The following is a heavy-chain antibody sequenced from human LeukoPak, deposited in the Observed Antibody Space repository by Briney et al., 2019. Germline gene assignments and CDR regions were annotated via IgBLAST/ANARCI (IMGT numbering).Heavy chain of an antibody. CDR1: GFTFSSYA. V-gene: IGHV3-23*01. Sequence: GGSLRLSCAASGFTFSSYAMSWVRQAPGKGLEWVSAISGSGGSTYYADSVKGRFTISRDNSKNTLYLQMNSLRAEDTAVYYCARDYYYDSSGYYSDYWGQGTLVTVSS. CDR3: ARDYYYDSSGYYSDY. CDR2: ISGSGGST. D-gene: IGHD3-22*01. J-gene: IGHJ4*02.